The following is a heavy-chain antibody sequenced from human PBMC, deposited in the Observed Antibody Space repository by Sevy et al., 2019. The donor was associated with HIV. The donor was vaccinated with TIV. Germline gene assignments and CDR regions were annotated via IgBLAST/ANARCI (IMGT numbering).Heavy chain of an antibody. J-gene: IGHJ4*02. CDR3: ARGSGYSYDDSGSYFDY. D-gene: IGHD5-18*01. CDR2: ISYDGSNK. Sequence: GGSLRLSCAASGFTFSSYAMHWVRQAPGKGLEWVAVISYDGSNKYYADSVKGRFTISRDNSKNTLYLQMNSLRAEDTAVYYCARGSGYSYDDSGSYFDYWGQGTLVIVSS. CDR1: GFTFSSYA. V-gene: IGHV3-30*04.